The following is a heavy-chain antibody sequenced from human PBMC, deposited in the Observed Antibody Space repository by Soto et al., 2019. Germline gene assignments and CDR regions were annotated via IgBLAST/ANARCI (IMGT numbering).Heavy chain of an antibody. CDR3: ARGTALTTTVNYGLDV. Sequence: ASVKVSCKASGYTFTTYGVNWVRQAPGQGLEWLGWIRGYNGNTDYGQKFQGRVTMTTDTSTRTAYMELRSLRSDDTAVYFCARGTALTTTVNYGLDVWGQGTTVTVS. CDR1: GYTFTTYG. V-gene: IGHV1-18*01. CDR2: IRGYNGNT. D-gene: IGHD4-17*01. J-gene: IGHJ6*02.